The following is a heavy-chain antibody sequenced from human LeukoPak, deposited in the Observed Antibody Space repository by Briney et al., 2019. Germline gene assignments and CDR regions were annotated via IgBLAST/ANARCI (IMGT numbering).Heavy chain of an antibody. CDR1: GGTFSSYA. V-gene: IGHV1-69*13. CDR3: ASTPHPIVGATAFDY. D-gene: IGHD1-26*01. CDR2: IIPIFGTA. Sequence: GASVTVSCKSSGGTFSSYAISWVRQAPGQGLEWMGGIIPIFGTANYAQKFQGRVTIAADESTSTAYMELSSLRSEDTAVYYWASTPHPIVGATAFDYWGQGTLGTASS. J-gene: IGHJ4*02.